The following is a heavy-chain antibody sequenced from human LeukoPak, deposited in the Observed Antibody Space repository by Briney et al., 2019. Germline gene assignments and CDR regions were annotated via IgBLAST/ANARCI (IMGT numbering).Heavy chain of an antibody. CDR3: AKEGVGAGTHFDY. Sequence: GGSLRLSCAASGFTFSSYGMHWVRQAPGKGLEWVAVISYDGSNKYYADSVKGRFTISRDNSKNTLYLQMNSLRAEDTAVYYCAKEGVGAGTHFDYWGQGTLVTVSS. J-gene: IGHJ4*02. CDR1: GFTFSSYG. V-gene: IGHV3-30*18. CDR2: ISYDGSNK. D-gene: IGHD1-26*01.